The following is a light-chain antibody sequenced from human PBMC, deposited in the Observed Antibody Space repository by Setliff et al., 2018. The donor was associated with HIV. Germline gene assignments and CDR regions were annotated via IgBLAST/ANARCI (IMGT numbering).Light chain of an antibody. J-gene: IGLJ3*02. V-gene: IGLV2-18*02. Sequence: QSVLTQPPSVSGSPGQSVTISCTGTSSDVGGYNRVSWYQQPPGTAPKLMIYDVNNRPSGVSTRFSGSKSANTASLTISGLQAEDESDYYCSSYTSSNSWVFGGGTKVTVL. CDR1: SSDVGGYNR. CDR2: DVN. CDR3: SSYTSSNSWV.